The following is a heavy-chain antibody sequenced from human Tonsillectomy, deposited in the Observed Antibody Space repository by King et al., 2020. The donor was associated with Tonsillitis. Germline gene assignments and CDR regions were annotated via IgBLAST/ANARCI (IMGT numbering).Heavy chain of an antibody. CDR2: IYSGGST. Sequence: VRLVESGGGLIQPGGSLRLSCAVYGFTVSSNYMSWVRQAPGKGLEWVSVIYSGGSTYYADSVKGRFTISRDNSKNTLYLQMNSLRAEDTAVYYCARTGYTSGWYRGWGQGTLVTVSS. CDR1: GFTVSSNY. J-gene: IGHJ4*02. V-gene: IGHV3-53*01. CDR3: ARTGYTSGWYRG. D-gene: IGHD6-19*01.